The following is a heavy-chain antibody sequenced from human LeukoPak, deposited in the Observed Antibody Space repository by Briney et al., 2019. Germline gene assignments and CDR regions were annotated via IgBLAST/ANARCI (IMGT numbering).Heavy chain of an antibody. CDR2: ISEDGSKE. J-gene: IGHJ3*02. V-gene: IGHV3-30*18. Sequence: GGSLRLSCAASGFTFRTYRMHWVRRLPGKGLEWVGSISEDGSKEFYTDSVRGRFTISRDNSKNTLYLQMNTLNSGDTAVYYCSKIRTVGAGDAFDIWGQGTMVTVSS. CDR1: GFTFRTYR. CDR3: SKIRTVGAGDAFDI. D-gene: IGHD1-26*01.